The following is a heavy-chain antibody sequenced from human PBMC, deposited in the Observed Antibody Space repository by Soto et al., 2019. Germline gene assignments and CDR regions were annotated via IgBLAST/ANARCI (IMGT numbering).Heavy chain of an antibody. J-gene: IGHJ4*02. CDR3: ATLVGGVVVVVAASPTNYFDY. CDR1: GGTFSSYA. Sequence: SVKVSCKASGGTFSSYAISWVRQAPGQGLEWMGEIIPIFGTANYAQKFQGRVTMTEDTSTDTAYMELSSLRSEDTAVYYCATLVGGVVVVVAASPTNYFDYWGQGTLVTVSS. D-gene: IGHD2-15*01. CDR2: IIPIFGTA. V-gene: IGHV1-69*06.